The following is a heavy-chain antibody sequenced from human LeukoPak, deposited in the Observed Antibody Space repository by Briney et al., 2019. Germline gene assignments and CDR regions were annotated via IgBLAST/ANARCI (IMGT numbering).Heavy chain of an antibody. CDR3: ARVPEAGYNPDY. Sequence: GAPVKVSCKASGYTLTNHYMYWVRQAPGQGLEWMGIIHPSGDRTSYAQKFQGRVTMTGDTSTSTVYMELSSLRSKDTAVYYCARVPEAGYNPDYWGQGTLVTVSA. V-gene: IGHV1-46*01. CDR2: IHPSGDRT. J-gene: IGHJ4*02. D-gene: IGHD5-24*01. CDR1: GYTLTNHY.